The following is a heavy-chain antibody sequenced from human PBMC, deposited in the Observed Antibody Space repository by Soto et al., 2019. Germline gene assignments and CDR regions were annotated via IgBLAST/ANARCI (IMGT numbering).Heavy chain of an antibody. Sequence: EVQLLESGGGLVQPGGSLRLSCAASGFTFSSYAMSWVRQAPGKGLEWVSAISGSGGSTYYADSVKGRFTISRNNYKNTLDLQMNSLRAEDTAVYYCAKVGEEYYYDSSGFFDYWGQGTLVTVSS. CDR2: ISGSGGST. D-gene: IGHD3-22*01. CDR3: AKVGEEYYYDSSGFFDY. CDR1: GFTFSSYA. V-gene: IGHV3-23*01. J-gene: IGHJ4*02.